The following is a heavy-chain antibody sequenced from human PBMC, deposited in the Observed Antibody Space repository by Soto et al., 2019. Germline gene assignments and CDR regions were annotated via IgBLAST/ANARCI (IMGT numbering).Heavy chain of an antibody. CDR1: GFTFSNAW. V-gene: IGHV3-15*01. J-gene: IGHJ6*03. CDR2: IKSKTDGGTT. Sequence: PGGSLRLSCAASGFTFSNAWMSWVRQAPGKGLEWVGRIKSKTDGGTTDYAAPVKGRFTISRDDSKNTLYLQMNSLKTEDTAVYYCTTSTRPQFYYYYYYMDVWGKGTTVTVSS. CDR3: TTSTRPQFYYYYYYMDV.